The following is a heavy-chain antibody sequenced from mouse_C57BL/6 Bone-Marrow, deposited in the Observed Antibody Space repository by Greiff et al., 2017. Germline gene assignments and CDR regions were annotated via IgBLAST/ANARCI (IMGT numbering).Heavy chain of an antibody. CDR3: AREYYGSSPFAY. CDR1: GFNIKDYY. CDR2: IAPEDGET. J-gene: IGHJ3*01. D-gene: IGHD1-1*01. Sequence: EVHLQQSGAELVKPGASVLLSCPALGFNIKDYYMHPVKQRTEQALAWLGRIAPEDGETKSAPKFQGKATITADTASNTAYLQLSGLASEDTAVEYCAREYYGSSPFAYWDQGALVT. V-gene: IGHV14-2*01.